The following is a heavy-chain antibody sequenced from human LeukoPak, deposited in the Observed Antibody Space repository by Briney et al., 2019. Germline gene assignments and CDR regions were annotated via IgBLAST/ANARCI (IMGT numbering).Heavy chain of an antibody. D-gene: IGHD2-15*01. CDR3: ARRINYFDY. Sequence: SETLSLTCTVSGDSITSYYWSWIRQPPGKGLEWIGYIYYSGSTNYNPSLKSRVTTSVDTSKNQFSLKLSSVTTADTAVYYCARRINYFDYWGQGILVTVSS. V-gene: IGHV4-59*08. J-gene: IGHJ4*02. CDR1: GDSITSYY. CDR2: IYYSGST.